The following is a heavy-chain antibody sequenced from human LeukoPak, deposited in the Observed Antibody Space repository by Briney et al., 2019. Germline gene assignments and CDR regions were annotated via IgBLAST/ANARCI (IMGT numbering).Heavy chain of an antibody. CDR3: ARDKDDFWSGHHGD. CDR2: IYNIGGT. CDR1: GGSVSRDY. D-gene: IGHD3-3*01. Sequence: SETLSLTCSVSGGSVSRDYWSWIRQPPGKRLEWLGYIYNIGGTNYNPSLKSRVSISVDTSKNQFSLKLSSVTAADTAVYYCARDKDDFWSGHHGDWGQGTLVTVSS. J-gene: IGHJ4*02. V-gene: IGHV4-59*02.